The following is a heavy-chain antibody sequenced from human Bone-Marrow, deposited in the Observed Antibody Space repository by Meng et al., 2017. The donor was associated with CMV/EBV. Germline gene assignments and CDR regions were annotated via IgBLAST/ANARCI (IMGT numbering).Heavy chain of an antibody. CDR1: GFTFSSYS. CDR2: ISSSSSYI. CDR3: GPSSSGRGGFDF. J-gene: IGHJ4*02. D-gene: IGHD2-2*01. Sequence: GESLKISCAASGFTFSSYSMNWVRQAPGKGLEWVSSISSSSSYIYYADSVKGRFTISRDNAKNSLFLQMSRLRVEDTAVYYCGPSSSGRGGFDFWGQGTLVTVYS. V-gene: IGHV3-21*01.